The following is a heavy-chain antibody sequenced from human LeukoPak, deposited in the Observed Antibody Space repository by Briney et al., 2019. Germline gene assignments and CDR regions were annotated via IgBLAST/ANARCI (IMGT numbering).Heavy chain of an antibody. D-gene: IGHD6-13*01. CDR2: MNPNSGNT. V-gene: IGHV1-8*01. J-gene: IGHJ6*03. Sequence: ASVKVSCKASGYTFTSYDINWVRQATGQGLEWMGWMNPNSGNTGYAQKFQGRVTMTRNTSISTAYMELSGLRSEDTAVYYCGGAISSSWYRYYYYMDVWGKGTTVTVSS. CDR3: GGAISSSWYRYYYYMDV. CDR1: GYTFTSYD.